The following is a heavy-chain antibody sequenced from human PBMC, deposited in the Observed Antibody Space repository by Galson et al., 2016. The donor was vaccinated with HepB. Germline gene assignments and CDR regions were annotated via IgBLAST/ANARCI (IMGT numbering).Heavy chain of an antibody. D-gene: IGHD1-26*01. CDR2: ISHIGSI. J-gene: IGHJ6*02. CDR1: GDSVTSPYW. CDR3: AAGNYYYFGLDV. Sequence: SETLSLTCAVSGDSVTSPYWWSWVRLPPGKGLEWIGEISHIGSINYNPSLKSRVTISVDKSKNQFSLKLSSVTAADAAVYYCAAGNYYYFGLDVWGQGTTVTVSS. V-gene: IGHV4-4*02.